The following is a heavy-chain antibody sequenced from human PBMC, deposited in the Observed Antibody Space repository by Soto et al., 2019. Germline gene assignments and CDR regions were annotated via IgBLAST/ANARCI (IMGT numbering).Heavy chain of an antibody. CDR3: ARGEWFGNSLGDY. V-gene: IGHV1-8*01. CDR1: GYTFTNFD. Sequence: QVQLVQSGAEVKKPGASVKVSSKTSGYTFTNFDINWVRQAAGQGLEWMGWMNPNSGNTGYAQKFQGRVTMTRNTSISTAYMELSSLRSEDTAVYYCARGEWFGNSLGDYWGQGTLVTVSS. D-gene: IGHD3-10*01. CDR2: MNPNSGNT. J-gene: IGHJ4*02.